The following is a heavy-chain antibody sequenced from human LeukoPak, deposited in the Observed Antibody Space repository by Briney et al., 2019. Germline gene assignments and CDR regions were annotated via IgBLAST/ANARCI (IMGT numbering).Heavy chain of an antibody. CDR1: GFTFSSYA. J-gene: IGHJ4*02. CDR3: ARSYDSSGYYFFPNPSYFDY. D-gene: IGHD3-22*01. Sequence: GGSLRLSCAASGFTFSSYAMHWVRQAPGKGLGWVAVISYDGSNKYYADSVKGRFTISRDNSKNTLYLQMNSLRAEDTAVYYCARSYDSSGYYFFPNPSYFDYWGQGTLVTVSS. V-gene: IGHV3-30-3*01. CDR2: ISYDGSNK.